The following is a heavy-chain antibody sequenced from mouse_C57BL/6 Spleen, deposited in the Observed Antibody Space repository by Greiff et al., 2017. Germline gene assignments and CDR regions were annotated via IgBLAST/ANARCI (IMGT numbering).Heavy chain of an antibody. Sequence: QVQLQQSGPELVKPGASVKISCKASGYAFSSSWMNWVKQRPGKGLEWIGQIYPGDGDTNYNGKFKGKATLTADKSSSTAYMLLSSLTSEDSAVYVCARHNYDGSSYVDYWGQGTTLTVSS. CDR2: IYPGDGDT. V-gene: IGHV1-82*01. CDR3: ARHNYDGSSYVDY. J-gene: IGHJ2*01. D-gene: IGHD1-1*01. CDR1: GYAFSSSW.